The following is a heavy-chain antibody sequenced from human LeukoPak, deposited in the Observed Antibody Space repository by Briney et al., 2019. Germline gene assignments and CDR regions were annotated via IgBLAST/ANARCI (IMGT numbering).Heavy chain of an antibody. D-gene: IGHD2-15*01. CDR3: ARGPAGLPNDY. CDR1: GGSFSGYY. V-gene: IGHV4-34*01. J-gene: IGHJ4*02. Sequence: SETLSLTCAVYGGSFSGYYWSWIRQPPGKGLEWIGEINHSGSTNYNPSLKSRVTISVKTSKNQFSLKLSSVTAADTAVYYCARGPAGLPNDYWGQGTLVTVSS. CDR2: INHSGST.